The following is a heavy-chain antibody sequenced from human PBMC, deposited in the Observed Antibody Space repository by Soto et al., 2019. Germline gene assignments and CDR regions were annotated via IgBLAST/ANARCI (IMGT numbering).Heavy chain of an antibody. CDR3: ARVGVTMVRGPDDAFDI. CDR1: GGSISSSTSY. CDR2: INYSGST. J-gene: IGHJ3*02. D-gene: IGHD3-10*01. Sequence: SETLSLTCTVSGGSISSSTSYWGWIRQPPGKGLEWIGSINYSGSTYYSPSLKSRVTISADTSKNQFSLKLSSVTAADTAVYYCARVGVTMVRGPDDAFDIWGQGTMVTVSS. V-gene: IGHV4-39*07.